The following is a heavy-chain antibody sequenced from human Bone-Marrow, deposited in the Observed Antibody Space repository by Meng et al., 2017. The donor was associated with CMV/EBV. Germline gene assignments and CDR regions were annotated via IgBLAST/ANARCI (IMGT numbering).Heavy chain of an antibody. Sequence: GESLKISCAASGFTFSTSYMSWVRQAPGKGLEWLSFITSSSTLIYQADSVKGRFTVSRDNAKNSLYLQMNSLRAEDTAIYYCARDPDHSHGGSGRCLDYWGQGTLVTVSS. CDR2: ITSSSTLI. CDR1: GFTFSTSY. D-gene: IGHD3-10*01. CDR3: ARDPDHSHGGSGRCLDY. V-gene: IGHV3-21*01. J-gene: IGHJ4*02.